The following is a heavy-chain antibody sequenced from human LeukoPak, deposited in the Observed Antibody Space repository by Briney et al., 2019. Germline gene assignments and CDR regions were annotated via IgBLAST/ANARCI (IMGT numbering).Heavy chain of an antibody. D-gene: IGHD1-14*01. CDR3: ARWGADLWVPGISYYYMDV. J-gene: IGHJ6*03. V-gene: IGHV4-34*01. Sequence: SETLPLTCAVYGGYFSGYYWSWIRQPPGKGLEWIGEVNQNGSTNYNPSLKSRLTISVDTSKRQFSLMLRSVTAADTAVYYCARWGADLWVPGISYYYMDVWDKGIPVTVSS. CDR2: VNQNGST. CDR1: GGYFSGYY.